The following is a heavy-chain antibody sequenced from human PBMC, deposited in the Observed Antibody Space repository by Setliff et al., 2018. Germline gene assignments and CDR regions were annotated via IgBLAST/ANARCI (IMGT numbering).Heavy chain of an antibody. J-gene: IGHJ6*03. CDR3: ARGVVAVPSGYYYYMDV. V-gene: IGHV4-39*01. CDR2: IYYSGST. CDR1: GGSISSSSYY. Sequence: PSETLSLTCTVSGGSISSSSYYWGWIRQPPGKGLEWIGSIYYSGSTYYNPSLKSRVTISVDTSKNQFSLKLSSVTAADTAVYYCARGVVAVPSGYYYYMDVWGKGTTVTVSS. D-gene: IGHD2-15*01.